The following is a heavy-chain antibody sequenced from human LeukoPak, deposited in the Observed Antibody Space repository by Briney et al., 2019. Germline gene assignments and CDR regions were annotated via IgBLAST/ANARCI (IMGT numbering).Heavy chain of an antibody. D-gene: IGHD3-3*01. J-gene: IGHJ4*02. V-gene: IGHV3-30*02. CDR2: IRYDGSNK. CDR1: GFTFSSYG. Sequence: GGSLGLSCAASGFTFSSYGMHWVRQAPGKGLEWVAFIRYDGSNKYYADSVKGRFTISRDNSKNTLYLQMNSLRAEDTAVYYCARGSLRFLGWLLSYWGQGTLVTVSS. CDR3: ARGSLRFLGWLLSY.